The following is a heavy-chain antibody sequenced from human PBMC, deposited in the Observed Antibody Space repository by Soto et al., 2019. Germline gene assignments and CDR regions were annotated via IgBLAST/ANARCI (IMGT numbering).Heavy chain of an antibody. V-gene: IGHV3-23*01. CDR3: ARDPSPGSADF. CDR2: ISWSGDDT. D-gene: IGHD3-10*01. Sequence: EVQLLESGGDLVQPGGSLRLSCAASGFTFSSYAMNWVRQAPGKGLEWVSTISWSGDDTYYLDSVKGRFTISRDNSKNTLYLQMNGLRAGDSAVYYWARDPSPGSADFWGQGTLVMVSA. CDR1: GFTFSSYA. J-gene: IGHJ4*02.